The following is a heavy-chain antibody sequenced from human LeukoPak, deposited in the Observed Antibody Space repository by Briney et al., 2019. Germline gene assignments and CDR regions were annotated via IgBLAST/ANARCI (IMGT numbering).Heavy chain of an antibody. CDR1: GGSISSYY. D-gene: IGHD3-10*01. J-gene: IGHJ5*02. CDR3: ARASSSGSYSGFDP. Sequence: SETLSLTCTVSGGSISSYYWSWIRQPPGKGLEWIGYIYYSGSTNYNPSLKSRVTISVDTSKNQFSLKLSSVTAADTAVYYCARASSSGSYSGFDPWGQGTLVTVSS. V-gene: IGHV4-59*01. CDR2: IYYSGST.